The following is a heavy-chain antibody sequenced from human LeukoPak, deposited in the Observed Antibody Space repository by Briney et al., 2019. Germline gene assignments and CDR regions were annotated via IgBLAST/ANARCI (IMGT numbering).Heavy chain of an antibody. Sequence: ASVKVSCKASGYTFTSYYMHWVRQAPGQGLEWMGIINPSGGSTSYAQKFQGRVTMTRDTSTSTVYMGLSSLRSEDTAVYYCAREESQQQLPDYWGQGTLVTVSS. CDR2: INPSGGST. D-gene: IGHD6-13*01. V-gene: IGHV1-46*01. CDR3: AREESQQQLPDY. CDR1: GYTFTSYY. J-gene: IGHJ4*02.